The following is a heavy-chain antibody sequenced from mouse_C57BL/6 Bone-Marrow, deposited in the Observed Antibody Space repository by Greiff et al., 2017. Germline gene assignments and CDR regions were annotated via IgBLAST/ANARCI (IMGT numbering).Heavy chain of an antibody. CDR1: GYTFTSYW. V-gene: IGHV1-62-3*01. D-gene: IGHD1-1*01. Sequence: QVQLKQPGAELVKPGASVKLSCKASGYTFTSYWMHWVKQRPGRGLEWIGRIDPNSGGTKYNEKFKSKATLTVDKPSSTAYLQLSSLTSEDTAVYYCTYTYYGSVMDYWGQGTSVTVSS. J-gene: IGHJ4*01. CDR3: TYTYYGSVMDY. CDR2: IDPNSGGT.